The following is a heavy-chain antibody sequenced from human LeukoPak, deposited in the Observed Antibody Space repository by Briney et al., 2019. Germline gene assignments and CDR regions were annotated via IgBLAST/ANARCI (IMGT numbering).Heavy chain of an antibody. V-gene: IGHV4-59*01. CDR1: GDSISSYY. J-gene: IGHJ4*02. CDR3: ARDRSLGIIDY. CDR2: IYYSGST. Sequence: SETLSLTCIVSGDSISSYYWSCIRPPPGKGLEWIGYIYYSGSTNYNPSLKSRVTISIDASKNHFSLKLSSVTAADTAVYYCARDRSLGIIDYWGQGTLVTVSS. D-gene: IGHD3-16*01.